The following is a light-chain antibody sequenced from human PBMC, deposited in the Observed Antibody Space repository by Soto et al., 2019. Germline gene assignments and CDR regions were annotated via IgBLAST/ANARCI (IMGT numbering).Light chain of an antibody. Sequence: DIQMTQSPSSLSASVGDRVTITCRASQSISSYLNWYQQKPGKAPKLLIYAASSLQSGVPSRFSGSGSGTDFTFTISSLQAEDIGTYFCQQYDSVFTFGQGTRLEIK. V-gene: IGKV1-39*01. CDR3: QQYDSVFT. J-gene: IGKJ5*01. CDR1: QSISSY. CDR2: AAS.